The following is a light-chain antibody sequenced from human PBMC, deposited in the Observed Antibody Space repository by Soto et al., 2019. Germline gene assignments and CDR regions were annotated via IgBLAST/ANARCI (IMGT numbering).Light chain of an antibody. V-gene: IGKV3-15*01. CDR1: QSVSSN. Sequence: EIVMTQSPATLSVSPGERATLSCRASQSVSSNLAWYQQKPGQAPRLLFYGASTRAPGIPARFSGSGSGTDFTLTISSLQSEDFAVYYCQQYSSWPLTFGQGTKVEVK. CDR3: QQYSSWPLT. J-gene: IGKJ1*01. CDR2: GAS.